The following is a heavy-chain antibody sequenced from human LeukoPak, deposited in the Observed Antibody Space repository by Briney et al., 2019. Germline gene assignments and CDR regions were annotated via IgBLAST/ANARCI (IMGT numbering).Heavy chain of an antibody. CDR2: IWYDGSKT. Sequence: PGGSLRLSCAASGFTFSSHGMHWVRQAPGKGLEWVALIWYDGSKTYYVDSVKGRFTVSRDNSKNTLYLQMNSLRAEDTAVYYCARDKGSTPDYWGQGTLVTVSS. CDR1: GFTFSSHG. V-gene: IGHV3-33*01. J-gene: IGHJ4*02. CDR3: ARDKGSTPDY.